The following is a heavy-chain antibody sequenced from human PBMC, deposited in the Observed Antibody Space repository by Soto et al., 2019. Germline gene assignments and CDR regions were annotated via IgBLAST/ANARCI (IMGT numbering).Heavy chain of an antibody. V-gene: IGHV4-34*01. Sequence: QVQLQQWGAGLLKPSETLSLTCAVYGGSFSGYYWSWIRQPPGKGLEWIGEINHSGSTNYNPSLKSRVPISVDTSKNQFSRKLSSVTAADTAVYYCARAKWWFGDPPAFDIWGQGTMVTVSS. CDR3: ARAKWWFGDPPAFDI. D-gene: IGHD3-10*01. CDR2: INHSGST. CDR1: GGSFSGYY. J-gene: IGHJ3*02.